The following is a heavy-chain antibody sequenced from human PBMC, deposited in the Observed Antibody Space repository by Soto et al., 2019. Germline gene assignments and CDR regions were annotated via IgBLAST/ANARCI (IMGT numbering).Heavy chain of an antibody. D-gene: IGHD5-18*01. CDR1: GGSVSSGGDY. V-gene: IGHV4-30-4*01. CDR3: ATESGSTYGYFDY. CDR2: ISGSGST. J-gene: IGHJ4*02. Sequence: LSLTCTVSGGSVSSGGDYWSWIRQSPGKGLEWIGYISGSGSTGYNPSLKNRLTMSVDRSKNQFTLRLTSVTAADTAVYFCATESGSTYGYFDYWGQGTQVTVSS.